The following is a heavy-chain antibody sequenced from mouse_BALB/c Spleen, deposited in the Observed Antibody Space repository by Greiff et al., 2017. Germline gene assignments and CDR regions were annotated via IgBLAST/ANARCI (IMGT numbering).Heavy chain of an antibody. CDR1: GYTFTDYY. D-gene: IGHD2-14*01. V-gene: IGHV1-77*01. J-gene: IGHJ4*01. Sequence: QVQLQQSGAELVRPGASVKLSCKASGYTFTDYYINWVKQRTGQGLEWIGEIYPGSGNTYYNEKVKGKSTLTADKSSSTAYMQLSSLTSEDSAVYFCARKVRQKAMDYWGQGTSVTVSS. CDR3: ARKVRQKAMDY. CDR2: IYPGSGNT.